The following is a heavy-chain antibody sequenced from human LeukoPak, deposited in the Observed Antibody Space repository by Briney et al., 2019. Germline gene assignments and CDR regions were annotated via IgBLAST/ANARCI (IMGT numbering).Heavy chain of an antibody. Sequence: GGSLRLSCAASGFTVSSSYMSWVRQAPGKGLEWVSAISGRGGSTYYADSVKGRFTISRDNSKNTLYLQMNSLRAEDTAVYYCAKGGGWQYFDYWGQGTLVPVSS. D-gene: IGHD6-19*01. CDR2: ISGRGGST. CDR1: GFTVSSSY. CDR3: AKGGGWQYFDY. J-gene: IGHJ4*02. V-gene: IGHV3-23*01.